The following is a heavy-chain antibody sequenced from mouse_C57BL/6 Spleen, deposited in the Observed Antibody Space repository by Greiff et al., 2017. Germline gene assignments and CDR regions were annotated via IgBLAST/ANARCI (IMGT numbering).Heavy chain of an antibody. CDR1: GYTFTSYW. D-gene: IGHD3-3*01. J-gene: IGHJ1*03. V-gene: IGHV1-55*01. CDR2: IYPGSGST. CDR3: ARRKDGGQYFDV. Sequence: QVQLQQPGAELVKPGASVKMSCTASGYTFTSYWITWVKQRPGQGLEWLGDIYPGSGSTNYNEQFKSKATLTVDTSSSTAYMQRSSLTSEDSAVYYCARRKDGGQYFDVWGTGTTVTVSS.